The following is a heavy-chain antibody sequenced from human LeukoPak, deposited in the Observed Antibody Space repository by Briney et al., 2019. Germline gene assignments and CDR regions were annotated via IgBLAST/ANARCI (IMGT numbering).Heavy chain of an antibody. CDR3: ARDSRWYNGRYYDEGIDY. V-gene: IGHV3-74*01. D-gene: IGHD1-26*01. J-gene: IGHJ4*02. Sequence: ETLSLTCTVSGSSISGYWMHWVRQVPGKGLVWVSRINSDGSEMSYADSVKGRLTISRDNAKNSVYLQMNSLREENYALDDCARDSRWYNGRYYDEGIDYWGQGTLVTVSS. CDR1: GSSISGYW. CDR2: INSDGSEM.